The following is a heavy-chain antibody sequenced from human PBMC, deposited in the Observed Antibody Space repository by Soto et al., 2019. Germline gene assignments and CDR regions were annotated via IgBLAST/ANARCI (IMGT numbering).Heavy chain of an antibody. V-gene: IGHV1-18*01. D-gene: IGHD5-12*01. Sequence: QVQLVQSGGELRKPGASVKVSCKASGYTFTDNSITWVRQAPGQGLEWMGWINTDTGATRSTQKFQETVTKTTDPSTRPAYLELTGLRSADTAIYYWARGGGYAVDFWGQGTLVAVSS. J-gene: IGHJ4*02. CDR1: GYTFTDNS. CDR2: INTDTGAT. CDR3: ARGGGYAVDF.